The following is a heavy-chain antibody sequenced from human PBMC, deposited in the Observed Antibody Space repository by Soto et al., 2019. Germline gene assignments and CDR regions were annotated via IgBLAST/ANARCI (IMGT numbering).Heavy chain of an antibody. J-gene: IGHJ5*01. D-gene: IGHD2-2*02. CDR1: GYTFTKYD. CDR2: MNPTSGNT. CDR3: ARSDGHTFNWLDS. V-gene: IGHV1-8*01. Sequence: QVQLVQSGAEVKTPGASVKVSCKASGYTFTKYDMNWVRQAPGQGLEWMGWMNPTSGNTGYAQKFQGRLTMTWDTAIAIAHMELSSLRNEDTAVYYWARSDGHTFNWLDSWGQGTLVTVSA.